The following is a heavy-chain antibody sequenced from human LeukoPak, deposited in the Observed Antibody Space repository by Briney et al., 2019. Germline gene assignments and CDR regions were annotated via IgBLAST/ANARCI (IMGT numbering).Heavy chain of an antibody. CDR3: ARGGGSSGWYGFDY. J-gene: IGHJ4*02. V-gene: IGHV3-13*05. CDR1: GFTFSSYD. CDR2: IGTAGDP. Sequence: GGSLRLSCGASGFTFSSYDMHWVRQATGKGLEWVSAIGTAGDPYYPGSVKGRFTISRENAKNSLYLQMNSLRAGDTAVYYCARGGGSSGWYGFDYWGQGTLVTVSS. D-gene: IGHD6-19*01.